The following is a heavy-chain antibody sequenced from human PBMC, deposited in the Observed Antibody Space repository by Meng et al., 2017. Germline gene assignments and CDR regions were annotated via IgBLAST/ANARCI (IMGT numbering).Heavy chain of an antibody. V-gene: IGHV4-4*02. J-gene: IGHJ4*02. CDR3: ARWSIYCSGGSCYSFDY. D-gene: IGHD2-15*01. CDR2: IYHSGST. Sequence: QGQLPESGPGLGKPSGTLSLTCAVSGGSISSSNWWSWVRQPPGKGLEWIGEIYHSGSTNYNPSLKSRVTISVDKSKNQFSLKLSSVTAADTAVYYCARWSIYCSGGSCYSFDYWGQGTLVTVSS. CDR1: GGSISSSNW.